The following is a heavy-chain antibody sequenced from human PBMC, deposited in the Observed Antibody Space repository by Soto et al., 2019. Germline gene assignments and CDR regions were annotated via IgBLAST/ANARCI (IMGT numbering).Heavy chain of an antibody. D-gene: IGHD4-4*01. J-gene: IGHJ5*02. CDR2: IYYSGST. CDR1: GGSISSYY. CDR3: ARPYSNFQFDP. V-gene: IGHV4-59*01. Sequence: SLTCTVSGGSISSYYWSWIRQPPGKGLEWIGYIYYSGSTNYNPSLKSRVTISVDTSKNQFSLKLSSVTAADTAVYYCARPYSNFQFDPWGQGTLVTVSS.